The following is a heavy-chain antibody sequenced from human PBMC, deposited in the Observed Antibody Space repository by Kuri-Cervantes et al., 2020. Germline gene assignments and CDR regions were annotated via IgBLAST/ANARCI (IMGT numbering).Heavy chain of an antibody. CDR1: GGSISSSSYY. V-gene: IGHV4-39*01. CDR3: ARSYYYGSGREYGMDV. J-gene: IGHJ6*02. Sequence: SETLSLTCTVSGGSISSSSYYWGWIRQPPGKGLEWIGSIYYSGSTYYNPSLKSRVTISVDTSKNQFSLKLSSVTAADTAVYYCARSYYYGSGREYGMDVWGQGTTVTVSS. CDR2: IYYSGST. D-gene: IGHD3-10*01.